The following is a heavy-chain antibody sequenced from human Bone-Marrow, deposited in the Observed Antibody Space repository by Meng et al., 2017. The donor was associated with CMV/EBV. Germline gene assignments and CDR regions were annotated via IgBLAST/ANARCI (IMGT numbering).Heavy chain of an antibody. J-gene: IGHJ5*02. CDR1: GFTFSSYS. CDR3: ARAPVPAGLNWFDP. V-gene: IGHV3-21*01. D-gene: IGHD2-2*01. CDR2: ISSSSSYI. Sequence: GESLKISCAASGFTFSSYSMNWVRQAPGKGLEWVSSISSSSSYIYYADSVKGRFTISRDNAKNSLYLQMNSLRAEDAAVYYCARAPVPAGLNWFDPWGQGTLVTVSS.